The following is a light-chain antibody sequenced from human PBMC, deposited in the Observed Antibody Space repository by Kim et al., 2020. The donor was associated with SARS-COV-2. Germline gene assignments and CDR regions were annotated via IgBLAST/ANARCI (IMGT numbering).Light chain of an antibody. Sequence: EIVLTQSPGTLSLSPGERATLSCRASQSVSSSYLAWYQQKPGQAPRLLIYAGSSRAGGIPDRFSGSGSGTDFTLTISRLESEDFAVYYCQQYDSSPQTFGQGTKVEIK. J-gene: IGKJ1*01. CDR3: QQYDSSPQT. CDR1: QSVSSSY. CDR2: AGS. V-gene: IGKV3-20*01.